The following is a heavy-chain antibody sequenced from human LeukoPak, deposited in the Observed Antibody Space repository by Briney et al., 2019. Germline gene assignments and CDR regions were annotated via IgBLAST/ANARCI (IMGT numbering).Heavy chain of an antibody. CDR2: IYTSGTT. D-gene: IGHD3-10*01. J-gene: IGHJ4*02. Sequence: SETLSLTCTVSGDSFSTYYWSWIRQPAGKGLEWIGHIYTSGTTNYNPSLKSRVTMSIDTSKNQFSLKLSSITAADTAVYYCARDAKYYYGSRTYFFFEYWGQGTLLTVSS. V-gene: IGHV4-4*07. CDR1: GDSFSTYY. CDR3: ARDAKYYYGSRTYFFFEY.